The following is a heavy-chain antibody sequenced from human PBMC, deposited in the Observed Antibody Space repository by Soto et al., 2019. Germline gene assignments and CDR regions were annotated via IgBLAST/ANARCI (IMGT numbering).Heavy chain of an antibody. D-gene: IGHD2-2*01. CDR3: AKDGTSCTSASCFVAY. J-gene: IGHJ4*02. Sequence: GGSLRLSCATSGFTFSSYPMTWVRQAPGKGLEWVSFISALGVSTFYADSVKGRFTISRDNSRNTLFLQMNSLRAEDTAVYYCAKDGTSCTSASCFVAYWGQGTRVTVS. CDR1: GFTFSSYP. CDR2: ISALGVST. V-gene: IGHV3-23*01.